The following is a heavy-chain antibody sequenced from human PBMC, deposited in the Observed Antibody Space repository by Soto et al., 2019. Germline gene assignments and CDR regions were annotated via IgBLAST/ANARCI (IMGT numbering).Heavy chain of an antibody. CDR2: IYYSGST. CDR3: ESIAAAAFDY. Sequence: ETLSLTSSVSGGSISSSSYYWGWIRQPPGKGLEWIRSIYYSGSTYHNPSLKSRVAISVDTSKSQFSLKLKSVTAPDTAVYYGESIAAAAFDYWGQGTLVTVSS. CDR1: GGSISSSSYY. V-gene: IGHV4-39*01. J-gene: IGHJ4*02. D-gene: IGHD6-13*01.